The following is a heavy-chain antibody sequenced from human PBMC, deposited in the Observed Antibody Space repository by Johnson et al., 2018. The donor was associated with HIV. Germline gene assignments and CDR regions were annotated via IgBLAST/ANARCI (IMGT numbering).Heavy chain of an antibody. CDR1: GFTFSSYA. J-gene: IGHJ3*02. D-gene: IGHD6-19*01. V-gene: IGHV3-33*08. CDR2: IWFDGSKK. CDR3: ARDRAGFDI. Sequence: QVQLVESGGGVVQPGRSLRLSCAASGFTFSSYAMHWVRQVPGKGLEWVAVIWFDGSKKYYVDSVKGRFTISRDNAKSSLYLQMNSLRAEDTALYYCARDRAGFDIWGQGTMVTVSS.